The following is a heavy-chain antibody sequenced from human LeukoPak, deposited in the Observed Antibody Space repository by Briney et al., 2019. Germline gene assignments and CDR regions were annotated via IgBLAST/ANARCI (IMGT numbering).Heavy chain of an antibody. V-gene: IGHV3-23*01. CDR3: AKDGIAVAAPRVFFDY. CDR1: GFTFSSYA. CDR2: ISGSGGST. J-gene: IGHJ4*02. D-gene: IGHD6-19*01. Sequence: GGSLRLSCAASGFTFSSYAMSWVRQAPGKGLEWVSAISGSGGSTYYADSVKGRFTISRDNSKNTLYLQMNSLRAEDTAVYYCAKDGIAVAAPRVFFDYWGQGTLVTVSS.